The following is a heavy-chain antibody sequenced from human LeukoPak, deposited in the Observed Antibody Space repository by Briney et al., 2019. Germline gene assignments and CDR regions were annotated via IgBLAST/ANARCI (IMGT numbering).Heavy chain of an antibody. CDR1: GGSISSGGYS. CDR3: ARVGGVLNWGPLNAFDI. V-gene: IGHV4-30-2*01. J-gene: IGHJ3*02. Sequence: PSETLSLTCAVSGGSISSGGYSWSWIRQPPGKGLEWIGYIYHSGSTYYNPSLKSRVTISVDRSKNQFSLKLSSVTAADTAVYYCARVGGVLNWGPLNAFDIWGQGTMVTVSS. D-gene: IGHD2-8*02. CDR2: IYHSGST.